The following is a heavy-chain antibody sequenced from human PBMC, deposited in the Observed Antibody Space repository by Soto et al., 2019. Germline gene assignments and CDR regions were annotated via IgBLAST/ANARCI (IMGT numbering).Heavy chain of an antibody. CDR3: ARHGGYYFDY. CDR1: SGCLSGYY. D-gene: IGHD3-16*01. V-gene: IGHV4-34*01. J-gene: IGHJ4*02. CDR2: LYQGLSI. Sequence: EPLSLTCAGYSGCLSGYYWGWIRQPPGKGLEWIGELYQGLSIIYNPSLESRVTISGDSSKNQFSLKLRSVTAADTAVYYCARHGGYYFDYWGQGTLVTVSS.